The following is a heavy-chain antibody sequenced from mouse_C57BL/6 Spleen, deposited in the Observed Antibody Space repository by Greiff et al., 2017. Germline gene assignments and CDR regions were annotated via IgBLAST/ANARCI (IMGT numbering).Heavy chain of an antibody. V-gene: IGHV6-6*01. CDR1: GFTFSDAW. Sequence: EVKVEESGGGLVQPGGSMKLSCAASGFTFSDAWMDWVRQSPEKGLEWVAEIRNKANNHATYYAESVKGRFTISRDDSKSSVYLQMNSLRAEDTGIYYCTTGRWDALYWYFDVWGTGTTVTVSS. J-gene: IGHJ1*03. CDR2: IRNKANNHAT. D-gene: IGHD4-1*01. CDR3: TTGRWDALYWYFDV.